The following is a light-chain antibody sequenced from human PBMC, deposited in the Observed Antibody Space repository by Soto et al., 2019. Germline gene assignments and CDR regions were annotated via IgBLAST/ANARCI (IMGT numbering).Light chain of an antibody. CDR1: QDISTY. CDR2: AAS. CDR3: QQTNSFPLT. V-gene: IGKV1-12*01. Sequence: DIQMTQSPSSVSASVGDIVTITCRASQDISTYLAWYQQRPGKAPNLLIYAASTLQSGVPSRFSGSGSGTDFSHTISSLQTEDSATYYCQQTNSFPLTFGGGTKVEIK. J-gene: IGKJ4*01.